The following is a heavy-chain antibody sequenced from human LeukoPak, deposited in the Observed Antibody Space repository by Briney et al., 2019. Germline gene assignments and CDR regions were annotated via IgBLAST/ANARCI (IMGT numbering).Heavy chain of an antibody. CDR3: ARGAGSFDY. Sequence: GGSLRLSCAASGFTFSSYGMHWVRQAPGKGLEWVAVISYDGSNKYYADSVKGRFTISRDNSKNTLYLQMNSLRAEDTAVYYCARGAGSFDYWGQGTLVTVPS. V-gene: IGHV3-30*03. CDR2: ISYDGSNK. J-gene: IGHJ4*02. CDR1: GFTFSSYG. D-gene: IGHD6-25*01.